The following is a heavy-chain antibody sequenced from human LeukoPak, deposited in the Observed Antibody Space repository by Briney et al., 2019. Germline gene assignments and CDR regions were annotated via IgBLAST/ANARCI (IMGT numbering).Heavy chain of an antibody. Sequence: KASETLSLTCAVYGGSFSGYYWSWIRQPPGKGLEWIGYIYYSGSTNYNPSLKSRVTISVDTSKNQFSLKLSSVTAADTAVYYCARAGGIVGATFDYWGQGTLVTVSS. J-gene: IGHJ4*02. CDR3: ARAGGIVGATFDY. CDR1: GGSFSGYY. V-gene: IGHV4-59*01. CDR2: IYYSGST. D-gene: IGHD1-26*01.